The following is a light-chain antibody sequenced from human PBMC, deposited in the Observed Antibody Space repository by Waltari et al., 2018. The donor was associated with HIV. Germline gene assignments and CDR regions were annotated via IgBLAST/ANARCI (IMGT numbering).Light chain of an antibody. CDR2: NVS. Sequence: QSALTQSASVSGSPGQSITISCTGTSSDVGGYNYVFWYQQYPGKAPKLVIYNVSNRPSGVSNRFSGSKSGNTASLTISGLQAEDEAEYYCSSYTSSNTVIFGGGTRVTVL. CDR3: SSYTSSNTVI. J-gene: IGLJ2*01. CDR1: SSDVGGYNY. V-gene: IGLV2-14*01.